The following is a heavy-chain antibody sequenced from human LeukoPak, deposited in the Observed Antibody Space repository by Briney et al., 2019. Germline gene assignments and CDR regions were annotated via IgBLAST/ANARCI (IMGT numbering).Heavy chain of an antibody. J-gene: IGHJ4*02. V-gene: IGHV4-34*01. CDR1: GGSFSGYY. D-gene: IGHD6-19*01. CDR3: ARVTVAGFNY. CDR2: INHSGST. Sequence: SETLSLTCAVYGGSFSGYYWSWIRRPPGKGLEWIGEINHSGSTNYNPSLKSRVTISVDTSKNQFSLKLGSVTAADTAVYYCARVTVAGFNYWGQGTLVTVSS.